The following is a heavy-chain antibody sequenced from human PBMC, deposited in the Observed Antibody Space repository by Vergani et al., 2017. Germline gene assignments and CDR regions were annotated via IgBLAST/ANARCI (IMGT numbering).Heavy chain of an antibody. CDR2: ISSSGSTI. CDR1: GFTFSSSE. Sequence: EVQLVESGGGLVQPGGSLRLSCAASGFTFSSSEMNWVRQAPGKGLEWVSYISSSGSTIYYADSVKGRFTSSRDNAKNSLYLQMNSLRAEGTAVYYCASVGKSGQGSYWGQGTLVTVSS. V-gene: IGHV3-48*03. J-gene: IGHJ4*02. D-gene: IGHD3-3*01. CDR3: ASVGKSGQGSY.